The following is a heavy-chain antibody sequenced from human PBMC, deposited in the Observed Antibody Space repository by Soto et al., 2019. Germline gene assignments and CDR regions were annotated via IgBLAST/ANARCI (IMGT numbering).Heavy chain of an antibody. CDR3: AKGDLGYGSGSYNY. CDR2: ISGSGGST. V-gene: IGHV3-23*01. CDR1: GFTFSSYA. J-gene: IGHJ4*02. Sequence: GGSLRLSCAASGFTFSSYAMSWVRQAPGKGLEWVSAISGSGGSTYYADSVKGRFTISRDNSKNKRYLQMKSLRAEDTAVYYCAKGDLGYGSGSYNYWGQGTLVTVSS. D-gene: IGHD3-10*01.